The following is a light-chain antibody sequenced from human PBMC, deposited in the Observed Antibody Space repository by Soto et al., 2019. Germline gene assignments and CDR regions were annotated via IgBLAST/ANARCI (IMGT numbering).Light chain of an antibody. CDR1: SSNIGAGYD. V-gene: IGLV1-40*01. J-gene: IGLJ1*01. Sequence: QSALTQPPSVSGAPGQRVTISCTGSSSNIGAGYDVHWYQQLPGTAPKLLIYGNSNRPSGVPDRFSGSKSGTSASLAITGLQAEDEADYYCQSYDSSLSPYVFGTGTNVTVL. CDR2: GNS. CDR3: QSYDSSLSPYV.